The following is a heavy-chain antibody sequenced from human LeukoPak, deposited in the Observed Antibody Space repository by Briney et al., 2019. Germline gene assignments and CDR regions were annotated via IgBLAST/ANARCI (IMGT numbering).Heavy chain of an antibody. CDR2: IYHSGST. J-gene: IGHJ4*02. CDR3: ARGTGPHDY. CDR1: GGSISSGGYS. Sequence: PSETLSLTCAVSGGSISSGGYSWSWIRQPPGKGLEWIGYIYHSGSTYYNPSLKSRVTISVDTSKNQFSLKLSSVTAADTAVYYCARGTGPHDYWGQGTLVTVSS. V-gene: IGHV4-30-2*01.